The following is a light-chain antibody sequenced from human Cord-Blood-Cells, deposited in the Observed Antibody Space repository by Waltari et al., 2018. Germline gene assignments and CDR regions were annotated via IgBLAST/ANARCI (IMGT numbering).Light chain of an antibody. CDR3: QQYDNLPLA. V-gene: IGKV1-33*01. Sequence: DIQTTQSPSSLSASVGDRVTITCQASQDISNYLNWYQQKPGKAPKLLIYDASNLETGVPSRFSGSGSGTDFTVTISSLQPEDIATYYCQQYDNLPLAFGGGTKVEIK. CDR2: DAS. CDR1: QDISNY. J-gene: IGKJ4*01.